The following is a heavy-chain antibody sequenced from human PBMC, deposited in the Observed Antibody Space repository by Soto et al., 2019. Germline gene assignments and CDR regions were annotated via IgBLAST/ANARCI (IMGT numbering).Heavy chain of an antibody. Sequence: GSLRPSCAGSVYTISSYGMSSVRLAPGKGVERVANIKGDGSEKYYVDSVQGRFTISRDNAKNLLYLQLNSLRVEDTAVYYCARHSTDAARPHWFDPWGQGTLVTVSS. CDR1: VYTISSYG. D-gene: IGHD6-6*01. CDR3: ARHSTDAARPHWFDP. J-gene: IGHJ5*02. V-gene: IGHV3-7*03. CDR2: IKGDGSEK.